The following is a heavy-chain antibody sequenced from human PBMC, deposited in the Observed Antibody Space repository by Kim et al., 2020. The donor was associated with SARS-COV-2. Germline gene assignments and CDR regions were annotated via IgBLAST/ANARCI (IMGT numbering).Heavy chain of an antibody. V-gene: IGHV4-34*01. CDR1: GGSFSGYY. D-gene: IGHD2-15*01. Sequence: SETLSLTCAVYGGSFSGYYWSWIRQPPGKGLEWIGEINHSGSTNYNPSLKSRVTISVDTSKNQFSLKLSSVTAADTAVYYCARDRRKPMKYCSGGSCPWAPGGSYCYGMDVWGQGTTVTVSS. J-gene: IGHJ6*02. CDR2: INHSGST. CDR3: ARDRRKPMKYCSGGSCPWAPGGSYCYGMDV.